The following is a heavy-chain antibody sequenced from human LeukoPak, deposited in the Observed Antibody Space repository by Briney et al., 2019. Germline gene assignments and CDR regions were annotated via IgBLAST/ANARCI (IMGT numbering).Heavy chain of an antibody. J-gene: IGHJ6*03. CDR1: GGSISSSSYY. CDR2: IYYSGST. D-gene: IGHD3-3*01. CDR3: ARGFRPPYYYMDV. V-gene: IGHV4-61*05. Sequence: SETLSLTCTVSGGSISSSSYYWGWIRQPPGKGLEWIGNIYYSGSTNYNPSLKSRVTISVDTSKNQFSLKLSSVTAADTAVYYCARGFRPPYYYMDVWGKGTTVTVSS.